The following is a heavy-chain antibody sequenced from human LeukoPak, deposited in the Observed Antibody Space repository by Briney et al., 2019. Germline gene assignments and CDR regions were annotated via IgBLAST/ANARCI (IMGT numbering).Heavy chain of an antibody. J-gene: IGHJ3*02. D-gene: IGHD3-22*01. CDR2: IIPILSIA. V-gene: IGHV1-69*04. CDR1: GGTFSSYT. CDR3: AREGPTMIVLADAFDI. Sequence: GASVTVSCKASGGTFSSYTISWARQAAGQGLEWMGRIIPILSIANYAQKFPSRVTITADKSTSTAYMELSSLRSEDTAVYYCAREGPTMIVLADAFDIWGQGTMVTVSS.